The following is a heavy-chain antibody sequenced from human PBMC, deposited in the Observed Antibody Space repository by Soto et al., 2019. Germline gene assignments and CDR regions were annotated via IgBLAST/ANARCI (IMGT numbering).Heavy chain of an antibody. J-gene: IGHJ6*02. CDR1: GYSISSSNW. CDR2: IYYSGTT. CDR3: AREGALLFGGNSDYYSTMDV. V-gene: IGHV4-28*03. Sequence: PSETLSLTCAVSGYSISSSNWWGWIRQPPGKGLEWIGYIYYSGTTYYNPSLKSRVTMSVDTSKNQFSLKLTSVTAADTAFYYCAREGALLFGGNSDYYSTMDVWGPGTTVS. D-gene: IGHD2-21*02.